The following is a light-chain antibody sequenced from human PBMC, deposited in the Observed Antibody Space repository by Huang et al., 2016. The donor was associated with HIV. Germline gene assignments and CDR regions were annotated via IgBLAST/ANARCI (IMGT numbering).Light chain of an antibody. J-gene: IGKJ1*01. Sequence: EIVLTQSPGTLSLSPGERATLSCRASQSVSSSYLAWYQQKPGQAPRLLSYGASSRATGIPDRFSGSGSATDFTLTISRLEPEDFAVYYCQQYGSSPWTFGQGTKVEIK. CDR2: GAS. CDR1: QSVSSSY. CDR3: QQYGSSPWT. V-gene: IGKV3-20*01.